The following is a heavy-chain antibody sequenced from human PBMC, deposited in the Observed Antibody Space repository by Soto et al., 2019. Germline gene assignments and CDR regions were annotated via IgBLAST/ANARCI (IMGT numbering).Heavy chain of an antibody. V-gene: IGHV4-59*01. CDR3: ARDYYDSSGYYYDY. CDR2: IYYSGST. Sequence: SETLSLTCTVSGGSISSYYWSWIRQPPGKGLEWIGYIYYSGSTNYNPSLKSRVTISVDTSKNQFSLKLSSVTAADTAVYYCARDYYDSSGYYYDYWGQGTLVTVSS. CDR1: GGSISSYY. J-gene: IGHJ4*02. D-gene: IGHD3-22*01.